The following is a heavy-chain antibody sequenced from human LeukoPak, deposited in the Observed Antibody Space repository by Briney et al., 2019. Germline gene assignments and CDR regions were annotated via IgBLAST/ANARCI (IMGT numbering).Heavy chain of an antibody. CDR2: ISSSSSYI. CDR3: ARDCSGGSCYAY. V-gene: IGHV3-21*01. J-gene: IGHJ4*02. D-gene: IGHD2-15*01. Sequence: GGSLRLSCAASGFTFSSYSMNWVRQAPGKGLEWVSSISSSSSYIYYADSVKGRFTISRDNAKNSLYLQMDSLRAEDTAVYYCARDCSGGSCYAYWGQGTLVTVSS. CDR1: GFTFSSYS.